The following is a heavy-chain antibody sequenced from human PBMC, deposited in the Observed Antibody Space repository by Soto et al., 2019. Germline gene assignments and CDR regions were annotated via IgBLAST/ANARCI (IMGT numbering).Heavy chain of an antibody. CDR3: ARVGATTLHYFDS. CDR2: IEPRDSYT. V-gene: IGHV5-10-1*01. CDR1: GYXYTSYL. Sequence: PXEXLKIYFQFSGYXYTSYLLTWVRHVPGKGLECLGRIEPRDSYTNYSPSLQGHVTISVDKSINTAYLQWNSLKASDTAIYYCARVGATTLHYFDSWGQGTLVTVSS. J-gene: IGHJ4*02. D-gene: IGHD1-26*01.